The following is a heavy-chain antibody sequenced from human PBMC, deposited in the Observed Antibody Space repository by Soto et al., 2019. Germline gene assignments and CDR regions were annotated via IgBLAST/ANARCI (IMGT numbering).Heavy chain of an antibody. CDR1: GFSLTTGKMG. CDR3: ARMNVDSYQFYFAMDV. D-gene: IGHD4-17*01. J-gene: IGHJ6*02. V-gene: IGHV2-26*01. CDR2: IFSDNER. Sequence: SGPTLVNPTETLTLTCTVSGFSLTTGKMGVSWIRQPPGKALEWLAHIFSDNERSYSTSLQGRLTISKDTSGSQVVLSMTNVDPVDTATYYCARMNVDSYQFYFAMDVWGQGTTVTVSS.